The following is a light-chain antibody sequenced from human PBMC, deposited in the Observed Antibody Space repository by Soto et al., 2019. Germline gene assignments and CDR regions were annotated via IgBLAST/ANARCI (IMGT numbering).Light chain of an antibody. CDR1: TGAVTSGNF. V-gene: IGLV7-46*01. J-gene: IGLJ3*02. CDR3: LLSFSGPRV. Sequence: QAVVTQEPSLSESPGGTVTLTCASSTGAVTSGNFPYWFQQKPGQAPRTLIYETSNKHSWTPARFSGSLLGGKAALTLSGAQPEDEAEYYCLLSFSGPRVFGGGTQLTVL. CDR2: ETS.